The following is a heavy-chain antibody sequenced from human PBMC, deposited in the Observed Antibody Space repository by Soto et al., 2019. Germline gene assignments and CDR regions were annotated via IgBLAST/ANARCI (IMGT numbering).Heavy chain of an antibody. CDR2: IKSKTDGGTT. Sequence: PGGSLRLSCAASGFTFSNAWMSWVRQAPGKGLEWVGRIKSKTDGGTTDYAAPVKGRFTISRDDSKNTLYLQMNSLKTEDTAVYYCTTSLRYFDWARAFDIWGQGTMVTVSS. J-gene: IGHJ3*02. CDR1: GFTFSNAW. D-gene: IGHD3-9*01. CDR3: TTSLRYFDWARAFDI. V-gene: IGHV3-15*01.